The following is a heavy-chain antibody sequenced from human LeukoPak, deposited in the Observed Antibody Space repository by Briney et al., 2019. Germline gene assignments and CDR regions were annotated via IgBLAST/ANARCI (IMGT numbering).Heavy chain of an antibody. CDR1: GFTFSSYG. J-gene: IGHJ4*02. V-gene: IGHV3-23*01. D-gene: IGHD3-9*01. CDR3: AKDREGLRYFDWLLYY. CDR2: ISGSGGST. Sequence: GGSLRLSCAASGFTFSSYGMSWVRQAPGKGLEWVSDISGSGGSTYYADSVKGRLTISRDNSKNTLYLQMNSLRAEDTAVYYCAKDREGLRYFDWLLYYWGQGTLVTVSS.